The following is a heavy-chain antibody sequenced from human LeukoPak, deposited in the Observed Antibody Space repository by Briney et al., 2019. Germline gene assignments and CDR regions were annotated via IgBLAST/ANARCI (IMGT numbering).Heavy chain of an antibody. D-gene: IGHD3-10*01. CDR2: MNPNSGNT. Sequence: ASVKVSCKASGYTFTGYYMHWVRQATGQGLEWMGWMNPNSGNTGYAQKFQGRVTITRNTSISTAYMELSSLRSEDTAVYYCARGTYYYGSGSSNYYYYYYTDVWGKGTTVTVSS. CDR1: GYTFTGYY. V-gene: IGHV1-8*03. J-gene: IGHJ6*03. CDR3: ARGTYYYGSGSSNYYYYYYTDV.